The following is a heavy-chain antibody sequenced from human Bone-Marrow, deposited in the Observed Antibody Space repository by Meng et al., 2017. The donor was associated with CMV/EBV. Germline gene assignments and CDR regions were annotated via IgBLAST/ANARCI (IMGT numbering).Heavy chain of an antibody. V-gene: IGHV3-49*04. CDR2: IRSKAYGGTT. CDR3: ARVWGTTAENWFDP. D-gene: IGHD4-17*01. Sequence: GASLKISCTASGSTFGDYAMSWVRQAPGKGLEWVGFIRSKAYGGTTEYAASVKGRCTISRDDSKSIAYLQMNSLRAEDTAVYYCARVWGTTAENWFDPWGQGTLVTVSS. CDR1: GSTFGDYA. J-gene: IGHJ5*02.